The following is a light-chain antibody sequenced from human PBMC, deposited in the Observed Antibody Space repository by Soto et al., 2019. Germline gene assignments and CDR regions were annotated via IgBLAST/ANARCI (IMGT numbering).Light chain of an antibody. CDR2: DVS. J-gene: IGLJ1*01. Sequence: QSVLTQPASVSGSPGQSITISCTGTSSDVGGYNYVSWYQHHPGKAPKLMTYDVSNRPSGVSNRFSGSKSGNTASLTISGLQAEDEADYYCSSYTSSSTLVFGTGTKLTVL. V-gene: IGLV2-14*03. CDR1: SSDVGGYNY. CDR3: SSYTSSSTLV.